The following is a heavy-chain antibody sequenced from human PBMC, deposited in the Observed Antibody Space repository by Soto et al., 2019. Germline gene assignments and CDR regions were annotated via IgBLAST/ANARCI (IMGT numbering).Heavy chain of an antibody. CDR1: GFTFSMSA. CDR3: ATVHSTSRSFDY. J-gene: IGHJ4*02. Sequence: EVQLLESGGVLVQPGGSLRLSCAASGFTFSMSAMTWVRQAPGKGLEWVSTTGLNGRSTYYADSVKGRFTVSRDNSKNTLDLHMSSQRAEDTAVYYCATVHSTSRSFDYWGQGTLVTVSS. CDR2: TGLNGRST. V-gene: IGHV3-23*01. D-gene: IGHD6-6*01.